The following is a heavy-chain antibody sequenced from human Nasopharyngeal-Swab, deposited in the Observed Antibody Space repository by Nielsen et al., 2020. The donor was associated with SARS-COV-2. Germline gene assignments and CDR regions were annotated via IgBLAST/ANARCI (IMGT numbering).Heavy chain of an antibody. CDR3: ARSMPSRYYYYGMDV. V-gene: IGHV5-51*01. Sequence: GESLKISWKGSGYSVTSYWIGWVRQMPGKGLEWMGIIYPGDSDTRYSPSFQGQVTISADKSISTAYLQRSSLKASDTAMYYCARSMPSRYYYYGMDVWGQGTTVTVSS. CDR1: GYSVTSYW. D-gene: IGHD2-2*01. J-gene: IGHJ6*02. CDR2: IYPGDSDT.